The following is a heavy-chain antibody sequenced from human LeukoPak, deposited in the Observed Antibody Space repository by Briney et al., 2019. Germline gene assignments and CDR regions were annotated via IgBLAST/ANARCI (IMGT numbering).Heavy chain of an antibody. D-gene: IGHD3-22*01. CDR3: ARRVKSYYDTSGYYIDI. CDR1: GGSISSYY. CDR2: IYYSGST. J-gene: IGHJ3*02. V-gene: IGHV4-59*08. Sequence: SETLSLTCTVSGGSISSYYRSWIRQPPGKGLEWIGYIYYSGSTNYNPSLKSRVTISVDTSKNQFSLKLSSVTAADTAVYYCARRVKSYYDTSGYYIDIWGQGTMVTVSS.